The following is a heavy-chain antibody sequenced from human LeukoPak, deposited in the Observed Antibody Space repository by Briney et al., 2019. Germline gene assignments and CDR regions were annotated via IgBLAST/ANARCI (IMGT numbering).Heavy chain of an antibody. Sequence: PGGSLRLSCAASGFTFSSYEMNWVRQAPGKGLEWVSYISSSGSTIYYADSVKGRFTISRDNAKNSLYLQMNSLRAEDTAVYYCARVGYPPAYYYMDVWGKGTTVTISS. CDR3: ARVGYPPAYYYMDV. CDR2: ISSSGSTI. D-gene: IGHD3-16*02. CDR1: GFTFSSYE. J-gene: IGHJ6*03. V-gene: IGHV3-48*03.